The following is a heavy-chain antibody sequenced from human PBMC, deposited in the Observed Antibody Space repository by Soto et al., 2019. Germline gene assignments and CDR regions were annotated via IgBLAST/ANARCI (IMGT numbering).Heavy chain of an antibody. CDR2: ISAYNRNT. V-gene: IGHV1-18*04. Sequence: ASVKVPCKPSGYTFPSYGISWVRQAPGQGIEWMGWISAYNRNTNYAQKLQRRVTMTTNTSTSTAYRVLRSRRSYDTAVYYCARTAAYYDFWSCYLGSPDGRLVVDYWGQGTLVTVSS. J-gene: IGHJ4*02. CDR3: ARTAAYYDFWSCYLGSPDGRLVVDY. CDR1: GYTFPSYG. D-gene: IGHD3-3*01.